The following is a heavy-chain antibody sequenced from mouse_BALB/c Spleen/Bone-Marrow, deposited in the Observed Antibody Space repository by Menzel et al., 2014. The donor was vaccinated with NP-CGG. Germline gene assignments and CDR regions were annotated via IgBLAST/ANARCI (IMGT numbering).Heavy chain of an antibody. CDR1: GDSITSGY. CDR2: ISYSGST. D-gene: IGHD3-2*01. CDR3: VRRQLGLQYYFDY. Sequence: EVKLMESGPSLVKPSQTLSLTCSVTGDSITSGYWNWIRKFPGNKLEYMGYISYSGSTYYNPSLKSRISITRDTSKNQYYLQLNSVTTEDTATYYCVRRQLGLQYYFDYWGQGTTLTVSS. J-gene: IGHJ2*01. V-gene: IGHV3-8*02.